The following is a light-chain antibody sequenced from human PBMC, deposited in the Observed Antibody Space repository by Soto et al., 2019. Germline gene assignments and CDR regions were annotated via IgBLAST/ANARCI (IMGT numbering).Light chain of an antibody. Sequence: DIQMTQSPSPLSASIGDRVTITCRASQSIDNWLAWYQQKPGKAPQLLIYDASRVKTGVPSRFTASGSGTEVTLTINTLQADDSATYFCQHYNGYPYTFGPGTKVEIK. V-gene: IGKV1-5*01. CDR2: DAS. J-gene: IGKJ2*01. CDR3: QHYNGYPYT. CDR1: QSIDNW.